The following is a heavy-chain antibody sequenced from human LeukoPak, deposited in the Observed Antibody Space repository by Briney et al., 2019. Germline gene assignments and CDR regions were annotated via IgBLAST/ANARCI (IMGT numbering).Heavy chain of an antibody. CDR3: ARHATGYSTGSYRGVFDC. J-gene: IGHJ4*02. V-gene: IGHV4-39*01. Sequence: SETLSLTCTVSGGSISSSSYYWGWIRQPPGKGLEWIGSIYYSGSNDYSPSLKSRVTISVDTSKNQFSLSPSSLTAADTAVYYCARHATGYSTGSYRGVFDCWGQGTLVTVSS. CDR2: IYYSGSN. CDR1: GGSISSSSYY. D-gene: IGHD6-19*01.